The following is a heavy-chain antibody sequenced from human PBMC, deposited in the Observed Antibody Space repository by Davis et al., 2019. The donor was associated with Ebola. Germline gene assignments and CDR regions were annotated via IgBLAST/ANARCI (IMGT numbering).Heavy chain of an antibody. Sequence: GESLKISCAASGFTFSSYWMSWVRQAPGKGLEWVANIKQYGSEKYYVDSVKGRFTISRDNAKNSLYLQMNSLRAEDTAVYYCARVGGTYYDFWSGYYTGGYFDYWGQGTLVTVSS. D-gene: IGHD3-3*01. CDR2: IKQYGSEK. CDR3: ARVGGTYYDFWSGYYTGGYFDY. CDR1: GFTFSSYW. J-gene: IGHJ4*02. V-gene: IGHV3-7*01.